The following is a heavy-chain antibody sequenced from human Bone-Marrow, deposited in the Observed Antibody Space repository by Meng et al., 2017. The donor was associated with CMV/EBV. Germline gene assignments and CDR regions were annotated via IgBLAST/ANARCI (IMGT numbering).Heavy chain of an antibody. CDR2: IWYDGSNK. Sequence: LSCAASGFTFSDYYMSWIRQAPGKGLEWVAVIWYDGSNKYYADSVKGRFTISRDNSKNTLYLQMNSLRAEDTAVYYCAREGGRDGFDYWGQGTLVTVSS. CDR3: AREGGRDGFDY. J-gene: IGHJ4*02. D-gene: IGHD3-16*01. V-gene: IGHV3-33*08. CDR1: GFTFSDYY.